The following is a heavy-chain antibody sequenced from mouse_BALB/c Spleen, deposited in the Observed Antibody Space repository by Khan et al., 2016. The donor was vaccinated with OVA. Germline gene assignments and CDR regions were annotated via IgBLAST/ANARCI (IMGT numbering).Heavy chain of an antibody. J-gene: IGHJ3*01. V-gene: IGHV1S137*01. CDR1: GYTFTDYA. CDR2: ISTHYGDA. CDR3: ARRSGEYRFAY. D-gene: IGHD1-3*01. Sequence: QVQLQQSGAELVRPGVSVKISCKGSGYTFTDYAMHWVKQSHAKSLEWIGVISTHYGDASYNQKFKGKATMTVDKSSSTAYMELARLTSEDSAIYYCARRSGEYRFAYWGQGTLVTVSA.